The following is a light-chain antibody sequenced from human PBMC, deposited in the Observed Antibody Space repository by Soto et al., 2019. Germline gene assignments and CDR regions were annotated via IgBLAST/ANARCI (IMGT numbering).Light chain of an antibody. CDR3: QQYNSYSYT. J-gene: IGKJ2*01. CDR1: QSISSW. CDR2: DAS. Sequence: DIQMTQSPSTLSASVGDRVTITCRASQSISSWLAWYQQKPGKAPKLLIYDASSLESGVSSRFIDSGSGTEFTLTISSLQPDDFATYYCQQYNSYSYTFGQWTKLEIK. V-gene: IGKV1-5*01.